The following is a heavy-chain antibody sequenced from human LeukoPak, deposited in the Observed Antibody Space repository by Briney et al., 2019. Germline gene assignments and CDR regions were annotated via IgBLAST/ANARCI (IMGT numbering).Heavy chain of an antibody. CDR1: GGSISHYY. V-gene: IGHV4-59*01. D-gene: IGHD4-17*01. CDR2: IYYSGTT. CDR3: AREDPQTTVPEGMDV. J-gene: IGHJ6*02. Sequence: SETLSLTCTVSGGSISHYYWSWIRQSPGKGLEWIGYIYYSGTTNYNPSLKSRVTISVDTSRNQFSLQLRSVTAADTAVYYCAREDPQTTVPEGMDVWGQGTTVTVSS.